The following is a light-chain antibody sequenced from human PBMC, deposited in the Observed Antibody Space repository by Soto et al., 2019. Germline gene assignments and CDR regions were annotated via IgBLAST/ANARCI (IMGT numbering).Light chain of an antibody. CDR1: QSVSSN. CDR3: QQYNNWPRT. CDR2: GAS. Sequence: EIVMTQSPATLSVSPGERVTLSCRASQSVSSNLAWYQQKPGQAPKLLIYGASTLPTGVPARFSGSGSGTEFTLTISSLQSGDFAIYYCQQYNNWPRTFGQGTKVEIK. V-gene: IGKV3-15*01. J-gene: IGKJ1*01.